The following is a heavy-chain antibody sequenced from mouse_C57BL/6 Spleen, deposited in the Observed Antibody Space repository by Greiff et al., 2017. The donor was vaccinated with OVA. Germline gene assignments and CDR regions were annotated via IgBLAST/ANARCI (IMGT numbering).Heavy chain of an antibody. V-gene: IGHV1-55*01. CDR2: IYPGSGST. D-gene: IGHD2-3*01. J-gene: IGHJ4*01. Sequence: VQLQQPGAELVKPGASVKMSCKASGYTFTSYWITWVKQRPGQGLEWIGDIYPGSGSTNYNEKFKSKATLTVDTSSSTAYMQLSSLTSEDSAVYYCARLGDGYPYAMDYWGQGTSVTVSS. CDR3: ARLGDGYPYAMDY. CDR1: GYTFTSYW.